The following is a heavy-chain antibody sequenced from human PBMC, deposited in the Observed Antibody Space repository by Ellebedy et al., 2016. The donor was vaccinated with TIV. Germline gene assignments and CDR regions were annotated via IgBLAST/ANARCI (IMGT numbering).Heavy chain of an antibody. D-gene: IGHD3-22*01. J-gene: IGHJ4*02. CDR1: GYIFTSYG. CDR2: ISGYKGNT. CDR3: ARDGLGYFESSVVDY. V-gene: IGHV1-18*01. Sequence: AASVKVSCKASGYIFTSYGISWGRQAPGEGLEWMGWISGYKGNTNYAQKLQDRVTMTTDTSTSTAYMELRSLRSDDTAVYYCARDGLGYFESSVVDYWGQGTLVTVSS.